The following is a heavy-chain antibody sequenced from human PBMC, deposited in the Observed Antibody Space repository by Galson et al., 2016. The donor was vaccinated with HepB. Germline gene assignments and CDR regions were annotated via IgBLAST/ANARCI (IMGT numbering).Heavy chain of an antibody. D-gene: IGHD2-15*01. CDR2: IGTAGDT. V-gene: IGHV3-13*01. CDR3: ARGKFDCSGGTCHYYGMDV. CDR1: GLTFSRCD. J-gene: IGHJ6*04. Sequence: SLRLSCAASGLTFSRCDMHWVRQATGKGLEWVSAIGTAGDTYYPGSVRGRFTISRKNSKNSLYLQMNSLTAGDTAVYYCARGKFDCSGGTCHYYGMDVWGKGTTVTVSS.